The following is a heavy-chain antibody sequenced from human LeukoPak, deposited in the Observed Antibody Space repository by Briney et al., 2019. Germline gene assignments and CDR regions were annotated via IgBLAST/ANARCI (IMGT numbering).Heavy chain of an antibody. J-gene: IGHJ4*02. V-gene: IGHV3-64D*06. CDR1: GLTFSSYA. D-gene: IGHD1-26*01. CDR2: VTSDGGTT. CDR3: VKVSSTVGATYFDY. Sequence: PGGSLRLSCSASGLTFSSYAMHWVRQAPGEELEYISGVTSDGGTTYHADSVKGRFTISRDNSKNTLYLQMSSLRVEDTAVYYCVKVSSTVGATYFDYWGQGTLVTVSS.